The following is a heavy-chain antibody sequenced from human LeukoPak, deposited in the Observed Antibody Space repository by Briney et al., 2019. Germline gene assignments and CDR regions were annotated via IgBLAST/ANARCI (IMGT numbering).Heavy chain of an antibody. CDR3: ARTTPFQIYDILAGSRYAAFDI. V-gene: IGHV3-21*01. CDR1: GFTFSSYN. Sequence: GGSLRLSCAASGFTFSSYNMNWVRQAPGKGLEWVSSISRSSSYIYYADSVKGRFTISRDNAKNSLYLQMNSLRAEDTAVYYCARTTPFQIYDILAGSRYAAFDIWGQGTMVTVSS. J-gene: IGHJ3*02. CDR2: ISRSSSYI. D-gene: IGHD3-9*01.